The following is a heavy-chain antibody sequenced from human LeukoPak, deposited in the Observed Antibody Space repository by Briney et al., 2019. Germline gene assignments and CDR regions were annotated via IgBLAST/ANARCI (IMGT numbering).Heavy chain of an antibody. J-gene: IGHJ4*02. CDR2: IGSSGTNR. CDR1: GFTFSSYS. CDR3: ALLAVASDFDY. D-gene: IGHD6-19*01. Sequence: PGGSLRLSCVASGFTFSSYSMNRVRQAPGKGLEWVSNIGSSGTNRYYADSVKGRFSISRDNAKSSLYLQMNSLRVEDTAVYYCALLAVASDFDYWGQGALVTVSS. V-gene: IGHV3-48*04.